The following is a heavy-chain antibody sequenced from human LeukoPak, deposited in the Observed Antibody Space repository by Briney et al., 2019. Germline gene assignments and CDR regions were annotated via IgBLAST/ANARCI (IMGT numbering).Heavy chain of an antibody. J-gene: IGHJ4*02. CDR3: ARVDAPGDSSGWLIDY. CDR1: GFTFSSYS. V-gene: IGHV3-48*01. CDR2: ISSDSNTI. D-gene: IGHD6-19*01. Sequence: GGSLRLSCAASGFTFSSYSMNWVRQAPGKGLEWVSYISSDSNTIKYADSVKGRFTISRDNAKNSLYLQMNSLRAEDTAVYYCARVDAPGDSSGWLIDYWGQGTLVTVSS.